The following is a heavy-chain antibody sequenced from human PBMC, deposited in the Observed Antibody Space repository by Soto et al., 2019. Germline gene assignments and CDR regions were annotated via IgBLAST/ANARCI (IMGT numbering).Heavy chain of an antibody. D-gene: IGHD6-13*01. J-gene: IGHJ5*02. Sequence: QVQLQESGPGLVKPSQTLSLTCTVSGGSISSGGYYWSWIRQHPGKGLEWIGYIYYSGSTYYNPSLKCRVTISVDTSKNQFSLKLSSVTAADTAVYYCARYSRIAAAGTLDPWGQGTLVTVSS. CDR1: GGSISSGGYY. CDR3: ARYSRIAAAGTLDP. CDR2: IYYSGST. V-gene: IGHV4-31*03.